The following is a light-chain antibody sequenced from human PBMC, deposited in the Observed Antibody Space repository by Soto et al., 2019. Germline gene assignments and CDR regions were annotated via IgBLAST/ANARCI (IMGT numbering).Light chain of an antibody. V-gene: IGKV3-20*01. CDR2: GAS. CDR1: QSISSIY. Sequence: ESVLTQSPGTLSLSPGERATLSCRTSQSISSIYLAWYQQKPGQAPRLLISGASSRATGIPDRFSGIRSGTEFTLTNSRLEPEDFTVYYCQQYTTSPPMYTCGEGTKLEIK. J-gene: IGKJ2*01. CDR3: QQYTTSPPMYT.